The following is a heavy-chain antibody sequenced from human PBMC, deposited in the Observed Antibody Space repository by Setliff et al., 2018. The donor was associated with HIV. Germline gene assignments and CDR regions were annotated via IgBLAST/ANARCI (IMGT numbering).Heavy chain of an antibody. J-gene: IGHJ3*02. CDR2: IYRSGST. D-gene: IGHD3-22*01. V-gene: IGHV4-4*02. CDR3: TRRDNSVSGYYTDHAFDI. Sequence: PSETLSLTCALSGDSVTSSSWWSWVRQPPGKGLEWIGEIYRSGSTNYNPSLESRVTISLDKSKNQFSLKVNSVTAADTAVYYCTRRDNSVSGYYTDHAFDIWGQGTLVTVSS. CDR1: GDSVTSSSW.